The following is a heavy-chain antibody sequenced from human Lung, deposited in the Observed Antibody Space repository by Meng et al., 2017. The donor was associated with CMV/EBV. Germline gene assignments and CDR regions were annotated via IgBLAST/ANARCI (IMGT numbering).Heavy chain of an antibody. D-gene: IGHD6-19*01. V-gene: IGHV1-46*01. Sequence: ASVKVSCKASGYTFTSYYMHWVRQAPGQGLEWMGIINPSGGSTSYAQKFQGRVTMTRDTSTSTVYMELSSLRSEDTAVYYCARGVKDRAPSSSSNPYSSGWYYFDYWGQGTLVTVSS. CDR2: INPSGGST. CDR1: GYTFTSYY. CDR3: ARGVKDRAPSSSSNPYSSGWYYFDY. J-gene: IGHJ4*02.